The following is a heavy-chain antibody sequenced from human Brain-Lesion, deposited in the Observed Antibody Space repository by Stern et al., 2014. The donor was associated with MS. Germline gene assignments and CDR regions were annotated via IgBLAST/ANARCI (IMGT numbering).Heavy chain of an antibody. CDR1: GFTFSYHA. CDR3: ARGGAVTSSEYYFDY. Sequence: VQLVESGGGVVKPGRSLRLSCAASGFTFSYHAMHWVRQAPGKGLEWVAVISDNGSDNYYACSVKGRFALSRDNSKNTLYLQMNSLRAEDTAVYYCARGGAVTSSEYYFDYWGQGTLVTVSS. CDR2: ISDNGSDN. V-gene: IGHV3-30*01. D-gene: IGHD4-17*01. J-gene: IGHJ4*02.